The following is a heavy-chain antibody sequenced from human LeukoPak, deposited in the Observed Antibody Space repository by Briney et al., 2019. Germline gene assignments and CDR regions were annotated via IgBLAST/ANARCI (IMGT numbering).Heavy chain of an antibody. CDR1: GFTFSSYA. D-gene: IGHD1-26*01. CDR2: ISAIGGST. J-gene: IGHJ4*02. Sequence: PGGSLRLSCAASGFTFSSYAVSWVRQAPGKGLEWVSAISAIGGSTYYADSVKGRFTISRDNSKNTLYLQMNSLRAEDTAVYYCAKTSPLSGSYFSFDYWGQGTLVTVSS. CDR3: AKTSPLSGSYFSFDY. V-gene: IGHV3-23*01.